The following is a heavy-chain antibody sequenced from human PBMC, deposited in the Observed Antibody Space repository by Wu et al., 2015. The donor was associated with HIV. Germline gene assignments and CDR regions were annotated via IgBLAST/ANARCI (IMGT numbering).Heavy chain of an antibody. D-gene: IGHD3-10*01. CDR1: GYTLTELA. CDR2: FDPERGER. V-gene: IGHV1-24*01. Sequence: QVQLLQSGAEVKKPGASVKVSCKVSGYTLTELALHWVRQAPGKGLEWMGGFDPERGERIYAQKFQGRVTITTDESTSTAYMELSSLRSEDTAVYYCARDTMVRGERRSTYYGMDVWGQGP. CDR3: ARDTMVRGERRSTYYGMDV. J-gene: IGHJ6*02.